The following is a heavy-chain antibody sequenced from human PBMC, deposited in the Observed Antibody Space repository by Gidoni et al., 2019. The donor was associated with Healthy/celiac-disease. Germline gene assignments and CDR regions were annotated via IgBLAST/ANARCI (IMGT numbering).Heavy chain of an antibody. V-gene: IGHV3-48*02. CDR3: ARGVLWAGVAAPQYYFDY. Sequence: EVQLVESGGGLVQPGGSLRLSCAASGFTFSSYSRNGVRQGPGNGLEWVSYISSSSSTIYYADSVKGRFTISRDNGKNSLYLQINSLRDEDTAVYYCARGVLWAGVAAPQYYFDYWGQGTLVTVSS. D-gene: IGHD2-15*01. CDR1: GFTFSSYS. CDR2: ISSSSSTI. J-gene: IGHJ4*02.